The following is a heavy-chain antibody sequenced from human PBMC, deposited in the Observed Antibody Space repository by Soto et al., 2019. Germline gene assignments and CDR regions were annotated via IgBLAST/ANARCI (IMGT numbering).Heavy chain of an antibody. J-gene: IGHJ4*02. V-gene: IGHV2-5*02. Sequence: GSGPTLVNPTQTLTLTCTFSEFSLSTSGVGVGWIRQPPGKALEWLALIYWDDDKRYSPSLKSRLTITKDTSKNQVVLTMTNMDPVDTATYYWARRIAAAAFDYRGQGTLVTVSS. CDR3: ARRIAAAAFDY. D-gene: IGHD6-13*01. CDR2: IYWDDDK. CDR1: EFSLSTSGVG.